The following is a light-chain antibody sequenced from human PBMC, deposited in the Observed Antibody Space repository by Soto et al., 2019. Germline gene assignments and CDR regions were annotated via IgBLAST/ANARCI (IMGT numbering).Light chain of an antibody. CDR3: QQTDNFPLT. CDR2: GAS. CDR1: QSTNY. Sequence: EVVLTQSPGTLSLSPGEKASLSCRASQSTNYLTWHQQKPGQAPRLLIYGASTRATGIPARFSGSGSGTEFTLTISSLQPEDFATYYCQQTDNFPLTFGQGTRLEIK. J-gene: IGKJ5*01. V-gene: IGKV3-15*01.